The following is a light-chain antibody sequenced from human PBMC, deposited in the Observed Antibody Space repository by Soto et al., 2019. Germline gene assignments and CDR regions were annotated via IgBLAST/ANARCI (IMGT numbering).Light chain of an antibody. CDR3: MQGTYWPIT. V-gene: IGKV2-30*01. CDR2: TVS. J-gene: IGKJ5*01. Sequence: VVMTQSPLSLPVTLGQPASISCRSNQSLVYTDGNAYLNWFHQRPGQSPRRLIYTVSNRDSGVPDRFSGSGSGTDFTLKISRVEAEDVGVYYCMQGTYWPITFGQGTRLEMK. CDR1: QSLVYTDGNAY.